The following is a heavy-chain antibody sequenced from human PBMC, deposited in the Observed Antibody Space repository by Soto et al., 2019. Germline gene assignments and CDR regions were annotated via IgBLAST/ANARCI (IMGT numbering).Heavy chain of an antibody. D-gene: IGHD3-22*01. CDR1: GGSLSNFG. V-gene: IGHV1-69*12. Sequence: QVQLVQSGAEVKNPGSSVKVSCTASGGSLSNFGISWVRQAPGQGLEWMGAIIPVFGTPNYAQKFQDRVTINADESTTTVYMEVRSLTSEDTAVYYCARGDATKIVVTTYYAMDVWGQGTTVTVSS. CDR3: ARGDATKIVVTTYYAMDV. J-gene: IGHJ6*02. CDR2: IIPVFGTP.